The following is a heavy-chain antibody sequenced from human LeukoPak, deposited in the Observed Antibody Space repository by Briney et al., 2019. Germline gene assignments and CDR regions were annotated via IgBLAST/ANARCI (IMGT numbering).Heavy chain of an antibody. D-gene: IGHD2-8*01. CDR2: ISGSGGST. CDR1: GFTFSSYA. CDR3: AKDSNGFRWAHFDY. Sequence: GGSLRLSCAASGFTFSSYAMSWVRQAPGKGLEWVSAISGSGGSTYYADSVKGRFTISRDNSKSTLYLQMNSLRAEDTAVYYCAKDSNGFRWAHFDYWGQGTLVTVSS. V-gene: IGHV3-23*01. J-gene: IGHJ4*02.